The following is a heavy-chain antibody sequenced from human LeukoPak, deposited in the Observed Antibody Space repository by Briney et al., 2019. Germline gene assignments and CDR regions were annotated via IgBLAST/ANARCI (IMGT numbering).Heavy chain of an antibody. CDR1: GYTFTSYG. CDR2: ISAYNGNT. J-gene: IGHJ4*02. V-gene: IGHV1-18*01. CDR3: ARASYYYGSGSYYRPVDY. D-gene: IGHD3-10*01. Sequence: ASVKVSCKASGYTFTSYGISWVRQAPGQGLEWMGWISAYNGNTNYAQKLQGRVTMTTDTSTSTAYMELRSLRSDDTVVYYRARASYYYGSGSYYRPVDYWGQGTLVTVSS.